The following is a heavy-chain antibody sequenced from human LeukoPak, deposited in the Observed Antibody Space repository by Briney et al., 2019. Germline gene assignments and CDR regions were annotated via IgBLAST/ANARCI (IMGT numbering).Heavy chain of an antibody. Sequence: GGSLRLSCAASGFIFSSYSMNWVRQAPGKGLEWVSYISSSSSIYYADAVKGRFTISRDNAKNSLYLQMNSLRAEDTAVYYCARVYRRYFDYWGQGTLVTVSS. CDR1: GFIFSSYS. V-gene: IGHV3-48*01. D-gene: IGHD1-14*01. CDR3: ARVYRRYFDY. J-gene: IGHJ4*02. CDR2: ISSSSSI.